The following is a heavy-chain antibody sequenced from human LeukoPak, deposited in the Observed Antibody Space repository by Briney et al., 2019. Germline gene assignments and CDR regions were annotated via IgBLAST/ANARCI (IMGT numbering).Heavy chain of an antibody. CDR2: ISDSGST. D-gene: IGHD4-11*01. J-gene: IGHJ4*02. V-gene: IGHV4-59*01. Sequence: SETLSLICSVSGGSISSYYWSWIRQPPGKGPEWIGYISDSGSTNYKPSLKSRVTISLDTSKNQFTLRLTSVTTADTAVYFCARATTTFDDWGPGTLVTVSS. CDR3: ARATTTFDD. CDR1: GGSISSYY.